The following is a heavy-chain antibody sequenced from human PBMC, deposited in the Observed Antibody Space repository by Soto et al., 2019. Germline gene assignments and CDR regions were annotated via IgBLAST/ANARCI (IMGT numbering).Heavy chain of an antibody. CDR1: GFTFDDYA. CDR2: ISWNSGSI. V-gene: IGHV3-9*01. CDR3: AKGAYTSYYYGMDV. Sequence: GGSLRLSCAASGFTFDDYAMHWVRQAPGKGLEWVSGISWNSGSIGYADSVKGRFTISRDNAKNSLYLQMNSLRAEDTALYYCAKGAYTSYYYGMDVWGQGTTVTVSS. D-gene: IGHD4-4*01. J-gene: IGHJ6*02.